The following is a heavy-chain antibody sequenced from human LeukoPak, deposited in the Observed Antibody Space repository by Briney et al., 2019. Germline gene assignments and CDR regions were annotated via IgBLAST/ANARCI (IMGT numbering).Heavy chain of an antibody. D-gene: IGHD4-17*01. J-gene: IGHJ4*02. V-gene: IGHV3-30*18. Sequence: PGRSLRLSCVASGFTFSNSGMHWVRQAPGKGLEWVAVISYDGSNKHYADSVKGRFTISRGNSKNTLYLQMNSLRAEDTAVYYCAKDFVDYGDRAYYLDYWGQGTLVTVSS. CDR2: ISYDGSNK. CDR3: AKDFVDYGDRAYYLDY. CDR1: GFTFSNSG.